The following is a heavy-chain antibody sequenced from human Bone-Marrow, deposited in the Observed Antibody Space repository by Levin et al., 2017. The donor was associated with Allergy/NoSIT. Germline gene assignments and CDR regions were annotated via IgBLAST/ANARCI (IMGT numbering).Heavy chain of an antibody. V-gene: IGHV2-70*01. Sequence: RWSGPTLVKPTQTLTLTCSFSGFSLSTTGMCVNWIRQPPGKALEWLAFIDWDDDKYYNTSLKTRLSISKDTSRDQVVLTMTNMDPVDTATYYCARRDGYNSGFDHWGQGTLVTVSS. CDR1: GFSLSTTGMC. CDR2: IDWDDDK. CDR3: ARRDGYNSGFDH. D-gene: IGHD5-24*01. J-gene: IGHJ4*02.